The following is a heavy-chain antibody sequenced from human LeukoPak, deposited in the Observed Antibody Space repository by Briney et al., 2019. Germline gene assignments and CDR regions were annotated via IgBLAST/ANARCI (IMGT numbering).Heavy chain of an antibody. Sequence: GGSLRLSCAASGFTFSSYAMSCVRQAPGKGLEWVSAISGSGGSTYYADSVKGRFTISRDNSKNTLYLQMNSLRAEDTAVYYCAKRYCSSTSCYYDYWGQGTLVTVSS. CDR1: GFTFSSYA. CDR2: ISGSGGST. D-gene: IGHD2-2*01. CDR3: AKRYCSSTSCYYDY. J-gene: IGHJ4*02. V-gene: IGHV3-23*01.